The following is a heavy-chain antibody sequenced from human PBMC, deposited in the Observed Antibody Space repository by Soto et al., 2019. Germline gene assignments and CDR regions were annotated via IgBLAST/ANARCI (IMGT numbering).Heavy chain of an antibody. D-gene: IGHD3-10*01. CDR3: ARTFGELLSFDY. V-gene: IGHV4-31*03. CDR2: IYYSGST. J-gene: IGHJ4*02. CDR1: GGSISSGGYY. Sequence: QVQLQESGPGLVKPSQTLSLTCTVSGGSISSGGYYWSWIRQHPGKGLEWIGSIYYSGSTYYNPSPKSRVTISVDTSKNQCSLKLSSVTAADTAVYCCARTFGELLSFDYWGQGTLVTVSS.